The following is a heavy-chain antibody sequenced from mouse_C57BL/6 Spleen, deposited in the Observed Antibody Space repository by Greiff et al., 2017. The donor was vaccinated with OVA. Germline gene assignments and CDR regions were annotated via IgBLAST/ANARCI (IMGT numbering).Heavy chain of an antibody. D-gene: IGHD1-1*01. V-gene: IGHV1-64*01. CDR3: ARRGSSTGYFDV. Sequence: QVQLQQPGAELVKPGASVKLSCKASGYTFTSYWMHWVKQRPGQGLEWIGMIHPNSGSTNYNEKFKSKATLTVDKSSSTAYMQLSSLTSEDSAVYYGARRGSSTGYFDVWGTGTTVTVSS. J-gene: IGHJ1*03. CDR2: IHPNSGST. CDR1: GYTFTSYW.